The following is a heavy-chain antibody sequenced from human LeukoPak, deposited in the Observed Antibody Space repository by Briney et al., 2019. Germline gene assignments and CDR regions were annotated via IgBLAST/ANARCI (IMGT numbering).Heavy chain of an antibody. CDR3: ARSRRGDFWSGYPLVY. V-gene: IGHV1-18*01. Sequence: ASVKVSCKASGYTFTSYGISWVRQAPGQGLEWMGWISAYNGNTNYAQKLQGRVTMTTDTSTSTAYMELRSLRSDDTAVYYCARSRRGDFWSGYPLVYWGQGTLVTVSS. CDR2: ISAYNGNT. CDR1: GYTFTSYG. J-gene: IGHJ4*02. D-gene: IGHD3-3*01.